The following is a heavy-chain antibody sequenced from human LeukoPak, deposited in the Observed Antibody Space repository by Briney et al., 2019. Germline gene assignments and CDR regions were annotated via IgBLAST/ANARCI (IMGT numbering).Heavy chain of an antibody. V-gene: IGHV4-59*01. CDR2: IYYSGST. CDR1: GGSLSSYY. Sequence: SETLSLTCTVSGGSLSSYYWSWIRQPPGKGLEWIGYIYYSGSTNYNPSLKSRVTISVDTSKNQFSLKLSSVTAADTAVYYCASEIVGATGYYFDYWGQGTLVTVSS. D-gene: IGHD1-26*01. J-gene: IGHJ4*02. CDR3: ASEIVGATGYYFDY.